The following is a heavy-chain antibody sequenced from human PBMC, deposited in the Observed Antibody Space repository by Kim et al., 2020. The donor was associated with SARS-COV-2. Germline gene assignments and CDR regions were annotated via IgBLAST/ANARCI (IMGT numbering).Heavy chain of an antibody. CDR3: TRAQYGGYAY. J-gene: IGHJ4*02. Sequence: SNEYAVSVKSRITINPDTSKNQFSLHLNSVTPEDTAMYYCTRAQYGGYAYWGQGTLVTVSS. V-gene: IGHV6-1*01. D-gene: IGHD5-12*01. CDR2: SN.